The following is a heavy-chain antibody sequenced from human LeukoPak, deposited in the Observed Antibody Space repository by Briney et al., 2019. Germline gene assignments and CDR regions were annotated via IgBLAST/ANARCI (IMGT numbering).Heavy chain of an antibody. Sequence: SQTLSLTCTVSGGSISSGSYYWSWIRQPAGKGLEWIGRIYTSGSTNYNPSLKSRVTISVDTSKNQFSLKLSSVTAADTAVYYCARGVGYSYGSDAFDIWGQGTMVTVSS. J-gene: IGHJ3*02. D-gene: IGHD5-18*01. CDR1: GGSISSGSYY. CDR3: ARGVGYSYGSDAFDI. CDR2: IYTSGST. V-gene: IGHV4-61*02.